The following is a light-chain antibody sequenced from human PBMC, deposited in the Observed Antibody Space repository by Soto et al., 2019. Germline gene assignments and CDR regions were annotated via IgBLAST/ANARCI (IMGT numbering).Light chain of an antibody. Sequence: EVVLTQSPVTLSLSPGERATLSCRASQTVSNNYLAWYQQKPGQAPRLLIFGSSDRATGIPDRFSGSGSGKNLPLPIRQLEAEDFAVYYLPQYGSSPPYTFGQGAKLGIK. CDR1: QTVSNNY. CDR2: GSS. V-gene: IGKV3-20*01. CDR3: PQYGSSPPYT. J-gene: IGKJ2*01.